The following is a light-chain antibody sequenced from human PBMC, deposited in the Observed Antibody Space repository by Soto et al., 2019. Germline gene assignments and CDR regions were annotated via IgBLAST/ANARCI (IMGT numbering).Light chain of an antibody. V-gene: IGLV2-14*03. Sequence: QSVLTQPASVSGSPGQSITISCTGTSSAVGGYNYVSWYQHHPGKAPKLMIYDVFHRPSGISTRFSGSKSGNTASLTISGLQAEDEADYYCSSYASSSTLVFGTGTKVTVL. CDR1: SSAVGGYNY. J-gene: IGLJ1*01. CDR2: DVF. CDR3: SSYASSSTLV.